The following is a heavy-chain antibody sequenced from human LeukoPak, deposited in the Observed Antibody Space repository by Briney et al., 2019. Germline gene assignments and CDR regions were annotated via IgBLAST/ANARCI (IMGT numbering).Heavy chain of an antibody. CDR2: IYPGDSDT. Sequence: GESLKISCKSSGYTFTSYWIGWVRQMPGKGLEWMGIIYPGDSDTRYSPSFQGQVTISADKSISTAYLQWSSLKASDTAMYYCARPNYGDYGGNWFDPWGQGTLVTVSS. J-gene: IGHJ5*02. D-gene: IGHD4-17*01. V-gene: IGHV5-51*01. CDR1: GYTFTSYW. CDR3: ARPNYGDYGGNWFDP.